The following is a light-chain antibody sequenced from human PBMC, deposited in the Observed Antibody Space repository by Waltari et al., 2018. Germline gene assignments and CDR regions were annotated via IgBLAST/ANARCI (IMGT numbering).Light chain of an antibody. J-gene: IGKJ4*02. V-gene: IGKV3-11*01. CDR1: QSVSSY. CDR3: QQRSDWLLT. CDR2: DAS. Sequence: SCRASQSVSSYLAWYQQKSGQAPRLLIYDASNRATGIPARFSGSGSGTDFTLTISSLEPEDFAVYYCQQRSDWLLTFGEGTKVEIK.